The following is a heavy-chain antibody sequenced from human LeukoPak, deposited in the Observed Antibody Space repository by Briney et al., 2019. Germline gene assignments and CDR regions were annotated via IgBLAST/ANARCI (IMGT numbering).Heavy chain of an antibody. Sequence: ASVKVSCKASGYTFSGYYLNWVRQAPGQGLEWMGWINPNSGGTNYAQKFQGWVTMTRDTSISTAYMELSRLRSDDTAVYYCAREGIAVAGTRVVGYFQHWGQGTLVTVSS. CDR3: AREGIAVAGTRVVGYFQH. V-gene: IGHV1-2*04. D-gene: IGHD6-19*01. CDR1: GYTFSGYY. J-gene: IGHJ1*01. CDR2: INPNSGGT.